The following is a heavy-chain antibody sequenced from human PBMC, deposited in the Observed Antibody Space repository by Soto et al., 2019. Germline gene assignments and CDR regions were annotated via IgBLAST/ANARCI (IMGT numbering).Heavy chain of an antibody. J-gene: IGHJ4*02. D-gene: IGHD5-18*01. CDR1: GFTFSSYA. CDR3: AKDISPVDTAMVFDY. CDR2: ISGSGGST. Sequence: EVQLLESGGGLVQPGGSLRLSCAASGFTFSSYAMSWVRQAPGKGLEWVSAISGSGGSTYYADSVKGRFTISRDNSKNTLYMQMNSLRSEDTAVYYCAKDISPVDTAMVFDYWCQGTMVTVSS. V-gene: IGHV3-23*01.